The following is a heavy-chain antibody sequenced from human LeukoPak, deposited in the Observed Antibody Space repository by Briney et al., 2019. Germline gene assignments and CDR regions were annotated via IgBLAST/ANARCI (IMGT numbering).Heavy chain of an antibody. J-gene: IGHJ4*02. CDR1: GFTSSSYW. V-gene: IGHV3-74*01. Sequence: GGSLRLSCAASGFTSSSYWMHWVRQAPGKGLVWVSRINSDGNSISYADSVKGRFTISRDNAKNTLYLQMNSLRAEDTAVYYCAREAVMVRGFDYWGQGTLVTVSS. CDR2: INSDGNSI. CDR3: AREAVMVRGFDY. D-gene: IGHD3-10*01.